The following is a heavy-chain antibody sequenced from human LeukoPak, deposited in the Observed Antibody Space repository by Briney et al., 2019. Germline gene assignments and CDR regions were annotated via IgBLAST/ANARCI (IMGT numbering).Heavy chain of an antibody. V-gene: IGHV4-39*07. CDR1: GGSISSSSYY. CDR3: RGGAAAGTSHFDY. CDR2: IYYSGST. D-gene: IGHD6-13*01. Sequence: SETLSLTCTVSGGSISSSSYYWGWIRQPPGKGLEWIGSIYYSGSTYYNPSLKSRVTISVDTSKNQFSLNLSSVTAADTAVYYCRGGAAAGTSHFDYWGQGTLVTVSS. J-gene: IGHJ4*02.